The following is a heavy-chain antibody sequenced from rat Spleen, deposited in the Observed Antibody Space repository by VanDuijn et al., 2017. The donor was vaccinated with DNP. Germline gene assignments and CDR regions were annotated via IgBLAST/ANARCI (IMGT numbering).Heavy chain of an antibody. D-gene: IGHD1-4*01. CDR1: GFTFGDYA. J-gene: IGHJ3*01. V-gene: IGHV5S10*01. CDR3: ATHSFTPGITTPFAY. CDR2: ISYDGSRI. Sequence: EVQLVESGGGLVQPGRSLKLSCAASGFTFGDYAMAWVRQAPKKGLDWVATISYDGSRIYYGDSVKGRFTISRDDAKNTLYLQMDSLRSEDTATYYCATHSFTPGITTPFAYWGQGTLVTVSS.